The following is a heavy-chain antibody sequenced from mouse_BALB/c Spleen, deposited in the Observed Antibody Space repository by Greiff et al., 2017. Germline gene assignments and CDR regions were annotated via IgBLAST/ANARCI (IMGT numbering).Heavy chain of an antibody. D-gene: IGHD3-1*01. V-gene: IGHV10-1*02. CDR2: IRSKSNNYAT. Sequence: EVKLMESGGGLVQPKGSLKLSCAASGFTFNTYAMNWVRQAPGKGLEWVARIRSKSNNYATYYADSVKDRFTISRDDSQSMLYLQMNNLKTEDTAMYYCVRHEGSGWFAYWGQGTLVTVSA. CDR1: GFTFNTYA. J-gene: IGHJ3*01. CDR3: VRHEGSGWFAY.